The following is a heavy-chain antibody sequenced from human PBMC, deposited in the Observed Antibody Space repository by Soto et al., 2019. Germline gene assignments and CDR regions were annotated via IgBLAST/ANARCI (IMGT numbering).Heavy chain of an antibody. J-gene: IGHJ5*02. CDR1: GGSISSGGYS. D-gene: IGHD6-6*01. CDR2: IYHSGST. Sequence: QLQLQESGSGLVKPSQTLSLTCAVYGGSISSGGYSWSWIRQPPGKGLEWIGYIYHSGSTYYNPSLKRRVNRSVTMSKNQFSLKLSSVPAADTAAYSCARSRIAARLQIFPAPGSWGQGTLVTVSS. V-gene: IGHV4-30-2*01. CDR3: ARSRIAARLQIFPAPGS.